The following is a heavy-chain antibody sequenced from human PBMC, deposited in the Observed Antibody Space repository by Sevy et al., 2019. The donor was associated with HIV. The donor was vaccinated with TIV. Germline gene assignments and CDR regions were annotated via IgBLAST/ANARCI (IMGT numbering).Heavy chain of an antibody. Sequence: ESLKISCKGSVYSFTSHWICWVRHMPGKGLEWMGIIYPDDSDTRYSPSFQGQVTFSADNSINTAYLQWSSLKASDTAMYYCATSRSGYFDSSGYYIYWGQGTLVTVSS. CDR2: IYPDDSDT. J-gene: IGHJ4*02. V-gene: IGHV5-51*01. CDR3: ATSRSGYFDSSGYYIY. D-gene: IGHD3-22*01. CDR1: VYSFTSHW.